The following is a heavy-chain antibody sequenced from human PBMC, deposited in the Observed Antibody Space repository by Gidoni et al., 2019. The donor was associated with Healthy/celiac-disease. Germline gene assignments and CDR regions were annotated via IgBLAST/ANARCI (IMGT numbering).Heavy chain of an antibody. CDR1: GFTFSSYS. J-gene: IGHJ4*02. CDR3: ARLNFGFGVLDY. D-gene: IGHD3-10*01. V-gene: IGHV3-21*01. Sequence: EVQLVESGGGLVKPGGSLRLSCAASGFTFSSYSMNWVRQAPGKGLEWVSSISSSSSYIYYADSVKGRFTISRDNAKNSLYLQMNSLRAEDTAVYYCARLNFGFGVLDYWGQGTLVTVSS. CDR2: ISSSSSYI.